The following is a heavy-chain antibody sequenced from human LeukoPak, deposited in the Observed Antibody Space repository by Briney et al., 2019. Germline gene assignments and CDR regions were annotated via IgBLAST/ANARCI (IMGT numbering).Heavy chain of an antibody. CDR3: ARARIAAAGTGAFDV. J-gene: IGHJ3*01. D-gene: IGHD6-13*01. V-gene: IGHV3-74*01. Sequence: GGSLRLSCAASGFTFSSYWMHWVRHAPGKGLVWVSRINIDGSSTSYADSVKGRFTISRDNAKNTLYLQMNSLRAEDTAVYYCARARIAAAGTGAFDVWGQGTMVTVSS. CDR2: INIDGSST. CDR1: GFTFSSYW.